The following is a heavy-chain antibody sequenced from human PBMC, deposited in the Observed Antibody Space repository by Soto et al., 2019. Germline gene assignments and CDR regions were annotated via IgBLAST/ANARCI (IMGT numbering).Heavy chain of an antibody. CDR1: GYTFTNYD. CDR3: ARSIGYELIWFDS. CDR2: LNRKSGNT. V-gene: IGHV1-8*01. J-gene: IGHJ5*01. Sequence: QVQLVQSGAEVKKPGASVKVSCKTSGYTFTNYDINWVRQAPGQGLEFMGWLNRKSGNTGYAQNFQSRRTMTRDASLSTAYMELSSLRYDDAAVYYWARSIGYELIWFDSWGQGTLVTVSS. D-gene: IGHD2-2*01.